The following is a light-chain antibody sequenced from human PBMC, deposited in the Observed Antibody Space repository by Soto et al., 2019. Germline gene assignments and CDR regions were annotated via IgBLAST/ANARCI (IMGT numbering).Light chain of an antibody. CDR2: DAS. Sequence: EIVLTQSPATLSLSPGERATLSCRASQNIDNFLGWYQRKPGQAPRLLIYDASRRAPGIPARFSGSGSGTDFALAISTLEPEDFAVYYCQHRSDWPLTFGGGTKVEIK. V-gene: IGKV3-11*01. CDR3: QHRSDWPLT. J-gene: IGKJ4*01. CDR1: QNIDNF.